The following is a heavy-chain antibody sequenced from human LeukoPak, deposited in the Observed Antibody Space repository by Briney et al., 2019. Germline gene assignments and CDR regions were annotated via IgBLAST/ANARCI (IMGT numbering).Heavy chain of an antibody. CDR2: INPSGGST. D-gene: IGHD5-18*01. J-gene: IGHJ5*02. CDR1: GYTFTSYY. CDR3: AKGAYSYGLIGWFDP. V-gene: IGHV1-46*01. Sequence: ASVKVSCKASGYTFTSYYMHWVRQAPGQGLAWMGIINPSGGSTSYAQKFQGRVTMTRDTSTSTVYMELSSLRSEDTAVYYCAKGAYSYGLIGWFDPWGQGTLVTVSS.